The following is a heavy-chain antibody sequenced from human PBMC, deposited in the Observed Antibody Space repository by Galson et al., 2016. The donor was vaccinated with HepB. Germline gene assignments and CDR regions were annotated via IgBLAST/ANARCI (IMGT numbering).Heavy chain of an antibody. CDR1: GASLRDHY. Sequence: ETLSLTCTVSGASLRDHYWSWIRQPAEGGLEWIGRVYTAGNTHVNPSLRSRVTLSADTSKNQLSLSLKSVTAADTAVYYCAIGGGGGVRYFDPWGQGAQVTVSS. J-gene: IGHJ4*02. V-gene: IGHV4-4*07. CDR2: VYTAGNT. CDR3: AIGGGGGVRYFDP. D-gene: IGHD3-16*01.